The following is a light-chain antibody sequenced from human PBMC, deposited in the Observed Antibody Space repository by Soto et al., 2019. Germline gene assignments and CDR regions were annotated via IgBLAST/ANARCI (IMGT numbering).Light chain of an antibody. CDR3: QQYGSSTWT. J-gene: IGKJ1*01. V-gene: IGKV3-20*01. CDR2: GAS. Sequence: EIVLTQSPGTLSLSPGERATLSCRASQSVSSSYLAWYQQKPGQAPRLLIYGASSRATGIPARFSGSGSGTDFTLTISRLETEDFAVYYCQQYGSSTWTFGQGNKVEIK. CDR1: QSVSSSY.